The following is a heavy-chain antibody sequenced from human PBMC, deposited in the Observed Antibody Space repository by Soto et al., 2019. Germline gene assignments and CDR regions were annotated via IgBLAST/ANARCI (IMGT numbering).Heavy chain of an antibody. CDR1: GYTFTSYG. Sequence: ASVKVSCKASGYTFTSYGISWVRQAPGQGLEWMGIINPSGGSTSYAQKFQGRVTMTRDTSTSTVYMELSSLRSEDTAVYYCARADYGDYVYWYFDLWGRGTLVTVSS. D-gene: IGHD4-17*01. V-gene: IGHV1-46*03. J-gene: IGHJ2*01. CDR2: INPSGGST. CDR3: ARADYGDYVYWYFDL.